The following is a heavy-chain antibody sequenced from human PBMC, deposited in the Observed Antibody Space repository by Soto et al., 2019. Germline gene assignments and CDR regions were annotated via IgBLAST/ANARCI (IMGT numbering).Heavy chain of an antibody. CDR3: AKRKYYYYYYYMDV. CDR2: ISGSGGST. J-gene: IGHJ6*03. CDR1: GFTFSSYA. V-gene: IGHV3-23*01. Sequence: EVQLLESGGGLVQPGGSLRLSCAASGFTFSSYAMSWVRQAPGKGLEWVSAISGSGGSTYYADSVKGRFTISRDNSKNALYLQMTSLRDEDTAVYYCAKRKYYYYYYYMDVWGKGTTVTVSS.